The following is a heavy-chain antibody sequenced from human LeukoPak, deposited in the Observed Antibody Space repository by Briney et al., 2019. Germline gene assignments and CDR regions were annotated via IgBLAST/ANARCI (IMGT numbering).Heavy chain of an antibody. CDR1: VFTFSDYY. Sequence: GESLRLSCAASVFTFSDYYMSGIRQARGKGVEGVSYISSSGTTIYYADSVKGRFTISRDNAKNSLYLQLNSLRAEDTAVYYCAREPKQWLVPIDYWGQGTLVTVSS. CDR2: ISSSGTTI. J-gene: IGHJ4*02. V-gene: IGHV3-11*04. D-gene: IGHD6-19*01. CDR3: AREPKQWLVPIDY.